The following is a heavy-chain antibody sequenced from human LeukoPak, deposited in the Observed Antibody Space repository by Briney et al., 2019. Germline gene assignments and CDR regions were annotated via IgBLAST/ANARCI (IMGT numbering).Heavy chain of an antibody. CDR3: ARAQRPGIAAAGHGY. J-gene: IGHJ4*02. D-gene: IGHD6-13*01. V-gene: IGHV3-23*01. CDR2: ISGSGGST. Sequence: GGSLRLSCAASGFTFSSYAMSWVRQAPGKGLEWVSAISGSGGSTYYADSVKGRFTISRDNSKNTLYLQMNSLRAEDTAVYYCARAQRPGIAAAGHGYWGQGTLVTVSS. CDR1: GFTFSSYA.